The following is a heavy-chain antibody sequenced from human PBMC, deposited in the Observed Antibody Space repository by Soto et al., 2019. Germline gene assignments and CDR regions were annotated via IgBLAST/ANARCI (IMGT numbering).Heavy chain of an antibody. CDR2: IYYSGST. CDR3: ARHTSIVGAHYGMDV. V-gene: IGHV4-39*01. Sequence: QLQLQESGPGLVKPSETLSLTCIVSGGSISSSSYYWGWIRQPPGKGLEWIGSIYYSGSTYYNPSLKSRVTISVDTSKNQFSLKLSSVTAADTAVYYCARHTSIVGAHYGMDVWGQGTTVTVSS. J-gene: IGHJ6*02. D-gene: IGHD1-26*01. CDR1: GGSISSSSYY.